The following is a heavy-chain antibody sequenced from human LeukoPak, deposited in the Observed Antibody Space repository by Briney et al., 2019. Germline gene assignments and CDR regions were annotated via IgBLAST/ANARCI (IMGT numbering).Heavy chain of an antibody. V-gene: IGHV3-48*01. J-gene: IGHJ4*02. CDR2: ISYDSAIK. CDR1: GFTFSRDS. CDR3: VRDNPRCCGVVPVNIDDF. Sequence: GGSLRLSCAASGFTFSRDSMNWVRQAPGKGLEWISYISYDSAIKYYADSVRGRFTISRDNAKNSLSLQMHSLRAEDTAVYYCVRDNPRCCGVVPVNIDDFWGQGTLVTVSS. D-gene: IGHD2-15*01.